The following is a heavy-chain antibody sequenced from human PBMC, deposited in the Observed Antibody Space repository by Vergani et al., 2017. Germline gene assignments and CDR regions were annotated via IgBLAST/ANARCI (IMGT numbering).Heavy chain of an antibody. D-gene: IGHD6-6*01. Sequence: VQLVESGGGVVQPGRSLRLSCAASGFTFSSYSMNWVRQAPGKGLEWVSSISSSSSYIYYADSVKGRFTISRDNSKNTLYLQMNSLRAEDTAVYYCATITYSSSSGEVFDYWGQGTLVTVSS. CDR1: GFTFSSYS. CDR3: ATITYSSSSGEVFDY. J-gene: IGHJ4*02. CDR2: ISSSSSYI. V-gene: IGHV3-21*04.